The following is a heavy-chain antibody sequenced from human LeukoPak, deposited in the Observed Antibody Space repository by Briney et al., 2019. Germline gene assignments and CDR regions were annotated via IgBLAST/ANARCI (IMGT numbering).Heavy chain of an antibody. D-gene: IGHD6-13*01. Sequence: PSETLSLTCTVSGGSISSSSYYWGWIRQPPGKGLEWIGSIYYSGSTYYNPSLKSRVTISVDTSKNQFSLKLSSVTAADTAVYYCASPGGGGYSNPWAFDIWGQGTMVTVSS. CDR3: ASPGGGGYSNPWAFDI. V-gene: IGHV4-39*01. CDR2: IYYSGST. CDR1: GGSISSSSYY. J-gene: IGHJ3*02.